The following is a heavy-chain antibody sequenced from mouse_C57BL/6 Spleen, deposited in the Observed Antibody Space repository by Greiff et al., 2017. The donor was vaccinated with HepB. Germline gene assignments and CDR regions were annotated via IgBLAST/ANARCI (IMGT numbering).Heavy chain of an antibody. CDR3: ARADDYDENYFDY. Sequence: EVKLVESGGGLVKPGGSLKLSCAASGFTFSDYGMHWVRQAPEKGLEWVAYISSGSSTIYYADTVKGRFTISRDNAKNTLFLQMTSLRSEDTAMYYCARADDYDENYFDYWGQGTTLTVSS. V-gene: IGHV5-17*01. CDR2: ISSGSSTI. J-gene: IGHJ2*01. CDR1: GFTFSDYG. D-gene: IGHD2-4*01.